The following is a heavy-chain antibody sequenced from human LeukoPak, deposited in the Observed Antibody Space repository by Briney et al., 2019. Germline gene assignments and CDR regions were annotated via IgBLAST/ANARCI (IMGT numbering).Heavy chain of an antibody. CDR3: ARDSSGPLHA. D-gene: IGHD6-19*01. Sequence: GGSLRLSCAASGFTFSSYAMHWVRQAPGKGLEWVAVISYDGSNKYYADSVKGRFTISRDNSKNTPYLQMNSLRAEDTAVYYCARDSSGPLHAWGQGTLVTVYS. CDR1: GFTFSSYA. J-gene: IGHJ5*02. CDR2: ISYDGSNK. V-gene: IGHV3-30*04.